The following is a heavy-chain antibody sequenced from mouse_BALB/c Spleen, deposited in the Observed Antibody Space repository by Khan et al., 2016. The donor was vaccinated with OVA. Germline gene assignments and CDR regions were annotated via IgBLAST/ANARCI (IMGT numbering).Heavy chain of an antibody. CDR3: ASGTLLLRYPDYFDY. Sequence: VQLQQSGPGLLKPSQSLSLTCTVTGYSITSDYAWNWLRQFPENKLEWMAYIGYSGSKNYNPSLRSRISISRDTYKNQFFLKLTSVTTEDTATYYCASGTLLLRYPDYFDYWGQGTTLTVSS. CDR1: GYSITSDYA. CDR2: IGYSGSK. D-gene: IGHD1-1*01. J-gene: IGHJ2*01. V-gene: IGHV3-2*02.